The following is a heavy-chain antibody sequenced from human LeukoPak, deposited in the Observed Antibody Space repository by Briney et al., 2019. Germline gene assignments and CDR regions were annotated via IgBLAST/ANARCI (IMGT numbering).Heavy chain of an antibody. CDR3: AKDVGYNWAYGHFDS. CDR2: ISWDSGSV. J-gene: IGHJ4*02. Sequence: PGGSLRLSWSASGFTFDDYAMHWVRQGPGKGLEWVSGISWDSGSVGYADTVKGRFTISRDNAKNSLYLQMNSLRTEDMAFYYCAKDVGYNWAYGHFDSWGQGTLVTVSS. CDR1: GFTFDDYA. V-gene: IGHV3-9*03. D-gene: IGHD1-20*01.